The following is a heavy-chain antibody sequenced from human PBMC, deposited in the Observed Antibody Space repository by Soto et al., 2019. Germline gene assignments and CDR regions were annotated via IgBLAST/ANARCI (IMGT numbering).Heavy chain of an antibody. Sequence: EASVKVSCKASGYTFTSYYMHWVRQAPGQGLEWMGIINTSGGSTSYAQKFQGRVTMTRDTSTSTVYMELSSLRSEDTAVYYCARTPAVDTAMVNAFDIWGQGTMVTVSS. V-gene: IGHV1-46*01. J-gene: IGHJ3*02. CDR2: INTSGGST. D-gene: IGHD5-18*01. CDR3: ARTPAVDTAMVNAFDI. CDR1: GYTFTSYY.